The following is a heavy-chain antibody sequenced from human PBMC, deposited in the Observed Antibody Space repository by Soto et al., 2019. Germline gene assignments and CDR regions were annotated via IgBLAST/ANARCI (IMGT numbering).Heavy chain of an antibody. D-gene: IGHD1-1*01. CDR1: GYTFTSYA. CDR2: INAGNGNT. CDR3: ATEMLGRYNWNDGNFDY. J-gene: IGHJ4*02. Sequence: EASVKVSCEASGYTFTSYAMHCVRQAPGQRLEWMGWINAGNGNTKYSQKFQGRVTITRDTSASTAYMELSSLRSEDTAVYYCATEMLGRYNWNDGNFDYWGQGTLVTVSS. V-gene: IGHV1-3*01.